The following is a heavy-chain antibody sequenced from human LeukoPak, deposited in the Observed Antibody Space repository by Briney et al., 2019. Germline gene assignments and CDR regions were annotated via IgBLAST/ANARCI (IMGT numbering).Heavy chain of an antibody. CDR1: GFTFSSYS. J-gene: IGHJ4*02. CDR2: IRFTGSYI. CDR3: TTVGSF. D-gene: IGHD2-2*03. Sequence: GGSPRLSCAVSGFTFSSYSMNWVRQAPGRGLEWVSSIRFTGSYIYYADSVKGRFTISRDDSKNTLYLQMNSLKTEDTAVYYCTTVGSFWGQGTLVTVSS. V-gene: IGHV3-21*03.